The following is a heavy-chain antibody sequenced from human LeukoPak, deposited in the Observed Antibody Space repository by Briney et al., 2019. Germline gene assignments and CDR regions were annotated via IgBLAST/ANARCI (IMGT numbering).Heavy chain of an antibody. CDR3: AREPIVGTTHPS. CDR2: IYDSRST. D-gene: IGHD1-26*01. J-gene: IGHJ4*02. Sequence: SETLSLTCTVSGGSISSYYWSWIRQPPGKGLEWIGYIYDSRSTNYNPSLKSRVTISVDTSKNQFSLKLSSVTAADTAVYYCAREPIVGTTHPSWGQGTLVTVSS. V-gene: IGHV4-59*01. CDR1: GGSISSYY.